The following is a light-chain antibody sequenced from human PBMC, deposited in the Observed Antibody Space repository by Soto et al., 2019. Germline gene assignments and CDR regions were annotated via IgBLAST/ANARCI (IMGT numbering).Light chain of an antibody. CDR2: RNN. Sequence: QSVLTQPPSASGTPGQRVTISCSGSSSNIGSNYVYWYQQLPGTAPKLLIYRNNQRPSGVPDRFSGSKSGTSASLAISGLRSEDEAEYYCAAWVDSLSGYVFGTGTKVTVL. CDR1: SSNIGSNY. CDR3: AAWVDSLSGYV. J-gene: IGLJ1*01. V-gene: IGLV1-47*01.